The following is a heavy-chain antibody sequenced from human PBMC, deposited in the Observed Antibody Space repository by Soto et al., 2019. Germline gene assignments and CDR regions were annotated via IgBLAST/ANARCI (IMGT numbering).Heavy chain of an antibody. D-gene: IGHD3-10*01. J-gene: IGHJ6*03. CDR1: GFTFSSYW. V-gene: IGHV3-74*01. CDR2: INSDGSST. Sequence: GGSLRLSCAASGFTFSSYWMHWVRQAPGKGLVWVSRINSDGSSTSYADSVRGRFTISRDNAKNTLYLQMNSLRAEDTAVYYCARALAPTYYYGSGRPTYYYYMDVWGQGTTVTVSS. CDR3: ARALAPTYYYGSGRPTYYYYMDV.